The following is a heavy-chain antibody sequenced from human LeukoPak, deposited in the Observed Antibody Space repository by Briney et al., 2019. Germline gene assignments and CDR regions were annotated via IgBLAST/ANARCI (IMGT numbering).Heavy chain of an antibody. J-gene: IGHJ4*02. CDR2: ISDDGSRK. CDR3: AKSKTAVTTGYLDY. V-gene: IGHV3-30*18. CDR1: GFTFRTYG. Sequence: GRSLRLSCVVSGFTFRTYGMHWVRQAPGKGLEWVAVISDDGSRKYYADSVKGRFTISRDNSKNSLYLQMNSLRTEDTALYYCAKSKTAVTTGYLDYWGQGTLVTVSS. D-gene: IGHD4-17*01.